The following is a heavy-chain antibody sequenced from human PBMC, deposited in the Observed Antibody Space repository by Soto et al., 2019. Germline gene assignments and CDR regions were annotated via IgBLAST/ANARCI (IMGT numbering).Heavy chain of an antibody. Sequence: GGSLRLSCAASGFTFSSYWMSWVRQAPGKGLEWVANIKQDGSEKYYVDSVKGRFTISRDNAKNSLYLQMNSLRAEDTAVYYCARDHGLDYDILTGYYYYYGMDVWGQGTTVTVSS. CDR1: GFTFSSYW. D-gene: IGHD3-9*01. CDR3: ARDHGLDYDILTGYYYYYGMDV. J-gene: IGHJ6*02. V-gene: IGHV3-7*01. CDR2: IKQDGSEK.